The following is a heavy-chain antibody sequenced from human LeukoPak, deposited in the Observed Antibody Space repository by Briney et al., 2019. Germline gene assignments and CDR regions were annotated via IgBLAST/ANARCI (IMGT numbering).Heavy chain of an antibody. CDR1: GFTVSSNY. V-gene: IGHV3-30-3*01. D-gene: IGHD6-13*01. Sequence: PGGSLRLSCTASGFTVSSNYMSWVRQAAGKGLEWVAVISDDGSNTYYADSVKSRFTISRDNSKNTLYLQMNSLRAEDTAVYYCARDEDRYSSQYYFDYWGQGTLVTVSS. CDR3: ARDEDRYSSQYYFDY. CDR2: ISDDGSNT. J-gene: IGHJ4*02.